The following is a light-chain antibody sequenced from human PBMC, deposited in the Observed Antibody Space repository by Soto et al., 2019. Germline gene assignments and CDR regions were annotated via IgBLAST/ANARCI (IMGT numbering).Light chain of an antibody. Sequence: EIVLTHSPSTLSWSPGERATVSCRASQSVSSNLAWYQQKPGQAPRLLIYGASPRATGIPARFSGSGSGTEFTLTISSLQSEDFAVYYCQQYNNWPLTFGGGTKVDIK. CDR1: QSVSSN. CDR3: QQYNNWPLT. CDR2: GAS. V-gene: IGKV3-15*01. J-gene: IGKJ4*01.